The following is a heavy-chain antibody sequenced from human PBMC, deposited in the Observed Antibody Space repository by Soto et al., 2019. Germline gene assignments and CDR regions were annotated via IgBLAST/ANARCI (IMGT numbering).Heavy chain of an antibody. Sequence: ASVKVSCKASGGTFSSYAISWVRQAPGQGLEWMGGIIPIFGTANYAQKFQGRVTITADESTSTAYMELSSLRSEDTAVYYCASLGGYSYEPKDDYWGQGTLVTVSS. J-gene: IGHJ4*02. D-gene: IGHD5-18*01. CDR1: GGTFSSYA. V-gene: IGHV1-69*13. CDR2: IIPIFGTA. CDR3: ASLGGYSYEPKDDY.